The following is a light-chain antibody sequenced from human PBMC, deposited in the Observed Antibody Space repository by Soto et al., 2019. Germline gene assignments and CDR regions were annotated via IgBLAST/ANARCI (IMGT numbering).Light chain of an antibody. Sequence: DIQMTQSPSTLSASIGDRVTITCRASESIRTWLACYQNKPGKAPKFLIYDASSLESGVPSRFSGSGSGTDFTLTISNLQPDDFATYFCLQYHNYPRTVGQGTKGEIK. CDR1: ESIRTW. CDR3: LQYHNYPRT. J-gene: IGKJ1*01. V-gene: IGKV1-5*01. CDR2: DAS.